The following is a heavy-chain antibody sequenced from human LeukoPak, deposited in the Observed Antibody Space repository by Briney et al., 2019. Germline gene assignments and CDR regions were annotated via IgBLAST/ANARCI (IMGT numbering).Heavy chain of an antibody. D-gene: IGHD3-10*01. J-gene: IGHJ4*02. CDR3: ATLAFGDTDS. CDR1: GFTFRTYG. Sequence: GGSLRLSCVASGFTFRTYGMSWVRQAPGKGLEWVSFISDNSITTYYADSVKGRFTISRDNSENTLYLQMHSLGAEDTAVYYCATLAFGDTDSWGQGTLVTVAS. CDR2: ISDNSITT. V-gene: IGHV3-23*01.